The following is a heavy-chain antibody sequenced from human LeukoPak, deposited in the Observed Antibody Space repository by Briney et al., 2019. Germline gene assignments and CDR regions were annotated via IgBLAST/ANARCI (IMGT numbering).Heavy chain of an antibody. CDR3: ARDDGSSCFSY. CDR1: GFTFSDFW. D-gene: IGHD3-10*01. V-gene: IGHV3-7*01. Sequence: QPGGSLRLSCAASGFTFSDFWMDWLRQAPGKGLEWVASINPGGSDPYCVDSVKGRFSISRDNAKNSLYLQMNSLRVEDTAMYYCARDDGSSCFSYWGQGALVTVSS. CDR2: INPGGSDP. J-gene: IGHJ4*02.